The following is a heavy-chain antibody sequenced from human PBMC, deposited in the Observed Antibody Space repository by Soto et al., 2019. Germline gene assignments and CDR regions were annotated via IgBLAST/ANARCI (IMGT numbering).Heavy chain of an antibody. D-gene: IGHD2-15*01. CDR1: GDTLSSYT. CDR2: INGGNGHT. Sequence: QVQFVQSGAEVKKPGASVRISCAASGDTLSSYTIHWLRQAPGPRLEWMGWINGGNGHTKYSQNFQGAVTFTRDTYANVVYMEVRGLRYEDTAGYYCAVSRGLGDGFDPWRQGTLVTVSS. J-gene: IGHJ5*02. V-gene: IGHV1-3*01. CDR3: AVSRGLGDGFDP.